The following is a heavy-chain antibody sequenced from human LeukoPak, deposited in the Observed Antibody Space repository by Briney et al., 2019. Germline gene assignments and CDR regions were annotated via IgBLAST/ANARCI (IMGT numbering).Heavy chain of an antibody. CDR3: ARGGSN. D-gene: IGHD3-10*01. V-gene: IGHV3-7*01. Sequence: HSGGSLRLSCAASGFTFSNYWMNWVRQAPGKGLEWVANIKQDGSEKYYVDSVKGRFTISRDNAKDSLYLQMNSLRVEDTAVYYCARGGSNWGQGTLVTVSS. CDR1: GFTFSNYW. CDR2: IKQDGSEK. J-gene: IGHJ4*02.